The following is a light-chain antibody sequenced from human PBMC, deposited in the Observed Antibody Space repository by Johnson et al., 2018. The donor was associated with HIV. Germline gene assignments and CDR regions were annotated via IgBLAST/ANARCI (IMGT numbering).Light chain of an antibody. V-gene: IGLV1-51*01. CDR1: RSKIGNNY. CDR2: NND. J-gene: IGLJ1*01. CDR3: GTWDSSLSAYV. Sequence: QSVLTQPPSVSAAPGQKVTISCSGSRSKIGNNYVSWYQQFPGTAPKLLISNNDKRPSGIPDRFSGSRSGTSATLGITGLQTGDEADYYCGTWDSSLSAYVFGTGTKVTV.